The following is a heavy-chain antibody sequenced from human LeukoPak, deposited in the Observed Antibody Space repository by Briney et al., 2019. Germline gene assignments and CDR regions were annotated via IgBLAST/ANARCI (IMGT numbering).Heavy chain of an antibody. CDR1: GDTVYSNRAA. CDR2: TYYRVKWYN. D-gene: IGHD3-10*01. CDR3: TGGVITGGFDY. Sequence: QTLSLTCALSGDTVYSNRAACNWIRQSPSRGLEWLGRTYYRVKWYNDYAVSVKSRITINHDTSKNQFSLQLNSVTPEDTAVYYCTGGVITGGFDYWGQGTLVIVSS. V-gene: IGHV6-1*01. J-gene: IGHJ4*02.